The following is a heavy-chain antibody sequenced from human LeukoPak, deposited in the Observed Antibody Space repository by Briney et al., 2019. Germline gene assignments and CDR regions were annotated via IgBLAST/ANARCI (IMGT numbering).Heavy chain of an antibody. D-gene: IGHD2-15*01. CDR3: ARSQVVVASYYFDY. Sequence: PGGSLRLSCAASGFTISSYWMSWVRQAPGKGLEWVANIKQDGSEKYYVDSVKGRFTISRDNAKNSLYLQMNSLRAEDTAVYYCARSQVVVASYYFDYWGQGTLVTVSS. V-gene: IGHV3-7*03. CDR1: GFTISSYW. CDR2: IKQDGSEK. J-gene: IGHJ4*02.